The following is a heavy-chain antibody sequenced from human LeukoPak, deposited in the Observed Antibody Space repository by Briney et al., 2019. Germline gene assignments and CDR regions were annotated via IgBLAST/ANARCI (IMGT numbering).Heavy chain of an antibody. D-gene: IGHD2-2*01. CDR2: IAYVGGTT. Sequence: PGGSLRLSCAASGFTFSDYAVSWVRQAPGKGLEWVSGIAYVGGTTHYADFARGRFTISRDDSKNTLYLQMNSLRAEDTAVYYCAKSEVVVPAALADYWGQGTLVTVSS. J-gene: IGHJ4*01. V-gene: IGHV3-23*01. CDR3: AKSEVVVPAALADY. CDR1: GFTFSDYA.